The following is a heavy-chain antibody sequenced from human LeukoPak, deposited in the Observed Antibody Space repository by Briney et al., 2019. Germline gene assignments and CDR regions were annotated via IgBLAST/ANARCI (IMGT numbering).Heavy chain of an antibody. V-gene: IGHV3-23*01. CDR1: GFTSSTYA. J-gene: IGHJ3*02. D-gene: IGHD6-19*01. CDR2: ISGSGRT. Sequence: GGSLRLSCAASGFTSSTYAMSWVRQAPGKGLEWVSNISGSGRTYYADSVKGRFTISRDNFKNTLYLQMNSLRVEDTAIHYCAKFEAGSDAFDIWGQGTMVTVSS. CDR3: AKFEAGSDAFDI.